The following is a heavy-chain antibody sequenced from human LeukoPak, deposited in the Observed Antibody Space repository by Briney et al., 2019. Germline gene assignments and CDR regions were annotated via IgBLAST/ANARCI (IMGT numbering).Heavy chain of an antibody. V-gene: IGHV4-39*01. J-gene: IGHJ4*02. CDR1: GGSISSSSYY. CDR2: IYYSGST. CDR3: ARQPDIVVVQEFDY. D-gene: IGHD2-2*01. Sequence: SGTLSLTCTVSGGSISSSSYYWGWIRQPPGKGLEWIGSIYYSGSTYYNPSLKSRVTISVDTSKNQFSLKLSSVTAADTAVYYCARQPDIVVVQEFDYWGQGTLVTVSS.